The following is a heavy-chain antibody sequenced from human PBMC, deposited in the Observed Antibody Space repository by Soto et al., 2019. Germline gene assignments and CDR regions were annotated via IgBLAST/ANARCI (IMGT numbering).Heavy chain of an antibody. Sequence: GASLKISGQASGYSITVYWLSWVLQMPRRGLERMGRIDPSDYSTNYSPSFQGHVTISADKSISTAYLQWSSLKASDTAMYYCARHRRHSSGWSEPDYYYYGMDVWGQGTTVTV. J-gene: IGHJ6*02. CDR1: GYSITVYW. CDR2: IDPSDYST. CDR3: ARHRRHSSGWSEPDYYYYGMDV. D-gene: IGHD6-19*01. V-gene: IGHV5-10-1*01.